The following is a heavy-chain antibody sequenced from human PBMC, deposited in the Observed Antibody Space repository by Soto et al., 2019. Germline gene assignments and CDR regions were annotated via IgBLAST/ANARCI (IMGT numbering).Heavy chain of an antibody. CDR3: AMGVYGYGNDYYGMDV. Sequence: SVKVSFKACGGPFSSYAMSWVRQAPGQGLEWMGGIIPIFGTANYAQKFQGRVTITADESTSTAYMELSSLRSEDTAVYYCAMGVYGYGNDYYGMDVWGQGTTVTVSS. D-gene: IGHD5-12*01. CDR2: IIPIFGTA. CDR1: GGPFSSYA. V-gene: IGHV1-69*13. J-gene: IGHJ6*02.